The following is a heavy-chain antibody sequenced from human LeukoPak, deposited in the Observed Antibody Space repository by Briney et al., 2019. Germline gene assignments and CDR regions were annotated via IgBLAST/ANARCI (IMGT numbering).Heavy chain of an antibody. D-gene: IGHD2-15*01. CDR1: GGSFSGYY. J-gene: IGHJ2*01. V-gene: IGHV4-31*11. CDR3: ARDRNDVVVVAATTLWWYFDL. CDR2: VYYSGST. Sequence: SETLSLTCAVYGGSFSGYYWNWIRQHPGKGLEWIGYVYYSGSTYYNPSLKSRVTISVDTSKNQFSLKLSSVTAADTAVYYCARDRNDVVVVAATTLWWYFDLWGRGTLVTVSS.